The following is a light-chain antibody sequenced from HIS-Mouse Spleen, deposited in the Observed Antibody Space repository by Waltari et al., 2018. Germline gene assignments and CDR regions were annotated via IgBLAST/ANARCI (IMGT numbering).Light chain of an antibody. CDR3: QQYNNWPRT. V-gene: IGKV3-15*01. CDR1: QSVGSN. CDR2: GAS. J-gene: IGKJ1*01. Sequence: EIVMTQSQATMSVSPGERATLSCRASQSVGSNLAWYQQKPGQAPRLLIYGASTRATGIPARFSGSGSGTEFTLTISSMQSEDFAVYYCQQYNNWPRTFGQGTKVEIK.